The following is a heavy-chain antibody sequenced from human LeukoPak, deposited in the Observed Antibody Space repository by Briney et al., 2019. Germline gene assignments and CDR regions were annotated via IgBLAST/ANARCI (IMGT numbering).Heavy chain of an antibody. D-gene: IGHD3-10*01. CDR1: GGSFSGYY. J-gene: IGHJ6*03. Sequence: SETLSLTCAVYGGSFSGYYWSWIRQPPGKGLEWIGEINHSGSTNYNPSLKSRVTISVDTSKNQFSLKLSSVTAADTAVYYCARVAMVRGVRSAYYYYYYMDVWGKGTTVTVSS. CDR3: ARVAMVRGVRSAYYYYYYMDV. V-gene: IGHV4-34*01. CDR2: INHSGST.